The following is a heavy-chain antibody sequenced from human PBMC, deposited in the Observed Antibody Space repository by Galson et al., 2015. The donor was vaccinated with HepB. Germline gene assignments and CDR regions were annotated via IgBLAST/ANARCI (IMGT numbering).Heavy chain of an antibody. CDR1: GGTFSSYA. Sequence: SVKVSCKASGGTFSSYAISWVRQAPGQGLEWMGGIIPIFGTANYAQKFQGRVTITADESTSTAYMELSSLRSEDTAVYYCAMNPLEWLDTDYYYYYMDVWGKGTTVTVSS. CDR2: IIPIFGTA. J-gene: IGHJ6*03. V-gene: IGHV1-69*13. D-gene: IGHD3-3*01. CDR3: AMNPLEWLDTDYYYYYMDV.